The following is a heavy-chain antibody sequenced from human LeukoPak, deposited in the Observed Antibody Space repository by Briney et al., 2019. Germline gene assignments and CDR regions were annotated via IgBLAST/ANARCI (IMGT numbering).Heavy chain of an antibody. CDR2: ISSSGSTI. J-gene: IGHJ6*03. Sequence: GGSLRLSCAAAGFTFSDYYMSWIRQAPGKWLEWVSYISSSGSTIYYADSVKGRFTISRDNAKNSLYLQMNSLRAEDTAVYYCARDREDTYLDVWGKGTTVIVSS. V-gene: IGHV3-11*01. CDR3: ARDREDTYLDV. CDR1: GFTFSDYY. D-gene: IGHD2-15*01.